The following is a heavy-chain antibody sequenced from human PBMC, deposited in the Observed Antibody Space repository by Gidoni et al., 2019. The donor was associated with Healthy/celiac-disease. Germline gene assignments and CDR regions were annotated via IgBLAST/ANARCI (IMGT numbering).Heavy chain of an antibody. J-gene: IGHJ5*02. CDR2: IYTSGST. CDR3: ARSSPVTTNWFDP. Sequence: QVQLQASGPGLVKPSQTLSLTCTVSGGSISSGSYYWSWIRQPAGKGLEWIGRIYTSGSTNYNPSLKSRVTISVDTSKNQFSLKLSSVTAADTAVYYCARSSPVTTNWFDPWGQGTLVTVSS. D-gene: IGHD4-17*01. CDR1: GGSISSGSYY. V-gene: IGHV4-61*02.